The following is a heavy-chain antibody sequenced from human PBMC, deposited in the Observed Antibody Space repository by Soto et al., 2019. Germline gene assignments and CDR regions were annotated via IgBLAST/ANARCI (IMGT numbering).Heavy chain of an antibody. CDR2: IIPILGIA. J-gene: IGHJ3*02. CDR1: GGTFSSYT. CDR3: ASKLVVVTATDAFDI. V-gene: IGHV1-69*02. Sequence: QVQLVQSGAEVKKPGSSVKVSCKASGGTFSSYTISWVRQAPGQGLEWMGRIIPILGIANYAQKFQGRVTITADKSTSTAYMELSSLRSEDTAVYYCASKLVVVTATDAFDIWGQGTMVTVSS. D-gene: IGHD2-21*02.